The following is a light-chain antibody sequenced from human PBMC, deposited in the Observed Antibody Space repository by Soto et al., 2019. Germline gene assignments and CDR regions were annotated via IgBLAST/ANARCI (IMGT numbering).Light chain of an antibody. J-gene: IGKJ5*01. CDR2: TAS. V-gene: IGKV1-39*01. CDR3: LQGYIAPT. Sequence: IDMTQSPFSLSSSVGDRVTITCRASQSIATYLSWYQQKPGKAPKLLIYTASSLQSGVPSRFSGSGSGTDFTLTISSLQPEDFASYYCLQGYIAPTFGQGTRLEIK. CDR1: QSIATY.